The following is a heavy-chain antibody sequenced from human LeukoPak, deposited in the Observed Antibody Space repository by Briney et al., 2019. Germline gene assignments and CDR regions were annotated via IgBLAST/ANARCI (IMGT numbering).Heavy chain of an antibody. CDR3: ARDWSSSSDYFDY. V-gene: IGHV3-11*04. D-gene: IGHD6-6*01. CDR2: ISSSGSTI. Sequence: PGGSLRLSCAASGFTFSDYYMSWIRQAPGKGLEWVSYISSSGSTIYYADSVKGRFTISRDNAKNSLYLQMNSLRAEDTAVYYCARDWSSSSDYFDYWGQGTLVTVSS. CDR1: GFTFSDYY. J-gene: IGHJ4*02.